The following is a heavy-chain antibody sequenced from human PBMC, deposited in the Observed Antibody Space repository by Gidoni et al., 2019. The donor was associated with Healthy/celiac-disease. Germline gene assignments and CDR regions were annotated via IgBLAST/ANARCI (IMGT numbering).Heavy chain of an antibody. J-gene: IGHJ4*02. Sequence: QVQLQESGPGLVKPSETLSLTCSVSGGSIRSYYWGWIRQPAGKGLEWIGHAYTSGSPKYNPSLNSQVTMSLDTSTNHLALTLSSVTAAYTAFYYCAGGGGSIAALYYFDYWGQGTLVTVSS. CDR2: AYTSGSP. D-gene: IGHD6-6*01. V-gene: IGHV4-4*07. CDR1: GGSIRSYY. CDR3: AGGGGSIAALYYFDY.